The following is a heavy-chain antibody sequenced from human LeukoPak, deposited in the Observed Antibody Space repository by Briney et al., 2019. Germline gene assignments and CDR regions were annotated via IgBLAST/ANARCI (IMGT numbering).Heavy chain of an antibody. CDR2: ISSSSRTV. CDR3: ARARDGSYDY. V-gene: IGHV3-48*02. CDR1: GFTFSSYS. D-gene: IGHD1-26*01. J-gene: IGHJ4*02. Sequence: GGSLRLSCAASGFTFSSYSMNWVRQAPGKGLEWISYISSSSRTVHYADSVKGRFTISRDNAKNSLYLQMNSLRDEDTAAYYCARARDGSYDYWGQGTLVTVSS.